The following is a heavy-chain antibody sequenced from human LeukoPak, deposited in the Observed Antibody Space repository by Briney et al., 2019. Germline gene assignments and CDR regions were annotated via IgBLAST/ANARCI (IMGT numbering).Heavy chain of an antibody. J-gene: IGHJ3*02. D-gene: IGHD4-17*01. CDR1: GGSISSGGYS. CDR2: IYHSGST. Sequence: PSETLSLTCAVSGGSISSGGYSWSWIRQPPGKGLEWIGYIYHSGSTYYNPPLKSRVTISVDRSKNQFSLKLSSVTAADTAVYYCARAPLYGDYGKGAFDIWGQGTMVTVSS. V-gene: IGHV4-30-2*01. CDR3: ARAPLYGDYGKGAFDI.